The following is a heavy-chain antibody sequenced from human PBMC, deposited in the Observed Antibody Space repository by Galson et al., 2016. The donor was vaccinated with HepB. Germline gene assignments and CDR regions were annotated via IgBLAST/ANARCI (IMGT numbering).Heavy chain of an antibody. J-gene: IGHJ4*02. V-gene: IGHV3-23*01. CDR1: GFTFYSFA. CDR2: IDGSSSDT. D-gene: IGHD6-19*01. CDR3: AIKGPTGSGWYNDY. Sequence: SLRLSCAASGFTFYSFAMSWVRQAPGKGLEWVSTIDGSSSDTYYAHSVKGRFTISRDTSKNTLYLQMNSLRADDTAIYYCAIKGPTGSGWYNDYWGQGTLVTVSS.